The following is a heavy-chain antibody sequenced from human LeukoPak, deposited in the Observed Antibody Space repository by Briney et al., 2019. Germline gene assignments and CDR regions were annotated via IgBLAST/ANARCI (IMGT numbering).Heavy chain of an antibody. CDR3: ARETTVSSTFDL. D-gene: IGHD4-17*01. CDR1: GYTFSSYD. J-gene: IGHJ2*01. CDR2: MNTNSGNT. V-gene: IGHV1-8*01. Sequence: ASVKVSCKASGYTFSSYDINWARQATGQGLEWMGWMNTNSGNTGYAQKFQGRVTMTRNTTIGTVYMELNNLRSEDTAVYFCARETTVSSTFDLWGRGTLVTVSS.